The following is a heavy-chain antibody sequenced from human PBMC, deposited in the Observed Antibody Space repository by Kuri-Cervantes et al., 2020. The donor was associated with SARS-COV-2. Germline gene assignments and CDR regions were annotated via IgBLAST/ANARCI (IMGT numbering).Heavy chain of an antibody. V-gene: IGHV4-34*01. D-gene: IGHD1-1*01. Sequence: SETLSLTCAVYGGSFSGYYWSWIRQPPGKGLEWIGEINHSGSTNYNPSLKSRVTISLDTSKNQFSLKLSSVTAADTAVYYCARVGGTGFDYWGQGTLVTVSS. CDR3: ARVGGTGFDY. J-gene: IGHJ4*02. CDR1: GGSFSGYY. CDR2: INHSGST.